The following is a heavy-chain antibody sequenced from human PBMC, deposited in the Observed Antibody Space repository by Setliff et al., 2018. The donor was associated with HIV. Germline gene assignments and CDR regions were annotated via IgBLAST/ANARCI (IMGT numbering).Heavy chain of an antibody. Sequence: GGSLRLSCAGSGFMFSDYWLHWVRQAPGKGLEWVSSVATNGGSTYYAASVQGRFTISSDNSKSVVYLQMNSLRAEDTAVYYCVQGGLSSGWGSFWGQGTLVTVSS. CDR3: VQGGLSSGWGSF. CDR2: VATNGGST. J-gene: IGHJ4*02. CDR1: GFMFSDYW. V-gene: IGHV3-23*01. D-gene: IGHD6-25*01.